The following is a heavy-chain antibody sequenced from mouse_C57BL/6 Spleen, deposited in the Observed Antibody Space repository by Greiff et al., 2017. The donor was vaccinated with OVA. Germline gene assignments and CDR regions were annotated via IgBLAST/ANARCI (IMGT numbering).Heavy chain of an antibody. CDR2: IDPENGDT. D-gene: IGHD1-1*01. CDR3: TTLGTTVVAPYYFDY. CDR1: GFNIKDDY. V-gene: IGHV14-4*01. Sequence: EVQGVESGAELVRPGASVKLSCTASGFNIKDDYMHWVKQRPEQGLEWIGWIDPENGDTEYASKFQGKATITADTSSNTAYLQLSSLTSEDTAVYYCTTLGTTVVAPYYFDYWGQGTTLTVSS. J-gene: IGHJ2*01.